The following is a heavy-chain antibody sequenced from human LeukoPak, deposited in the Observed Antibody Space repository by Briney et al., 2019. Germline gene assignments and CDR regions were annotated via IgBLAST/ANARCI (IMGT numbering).Heavy chain of an antibody. D-gene: IGHD2-21*02. V-gene: IGHV3-23*01. CDR1: GFTFSSYA. Sequence: PGGSLRLSCAASGFTFSSYAMSWVRQAPGKGLEWVSAISGSGGSTYYADSVKGRFTISRDNSKNTLYLQMNSLRAEDTAVYYCAKTVLGDKYPIVVVTLYAFDIWGQGTMVTVSS. CDR3: AKTVLGDKYPIVVVTLYAFDI. J-gene: IGHJ3*02. CDR2: ISGSGGST.